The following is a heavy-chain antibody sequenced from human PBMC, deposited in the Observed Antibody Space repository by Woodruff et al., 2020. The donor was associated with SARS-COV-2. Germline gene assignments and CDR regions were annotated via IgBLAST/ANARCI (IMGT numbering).Heavy chain of an antibody. CDR2: IIPIFGTA. Sequence: AWMGGIIPIFGTANYAQKFQGRVTITADESTSTAYMELSSLRSEDTAVYYCARDGGFGDYYMDVWGKGTTVTV. CDR3: ARDGGFGDYYMDV. J-gene: IGHJ6*03. D-gene: IGHD3-10*01. V-gene: IGHV1-69*01.